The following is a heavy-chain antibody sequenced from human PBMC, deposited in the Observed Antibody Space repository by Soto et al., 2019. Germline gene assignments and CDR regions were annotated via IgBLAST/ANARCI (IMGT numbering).Heavy chain of an antibody. CDR1: GYTLTELS. CDR2: FDPEDGET. Sequence: RASVKVSCKVSGYTLTELSMHWVRQAPGKGLEWMGGFDPEDGETIYAQKFQGRVTMTEDTSTDTAYMELSSLRSEDTAVYYCATQYTIFGVATEYYMDVWGKGTTVTVSS. J-gene: IGHJ6*03. V-gene: IGHV1-24*01. CDR3: ATQYTIFGVATEYYMDV. D-gene: IGHD3-3*01.